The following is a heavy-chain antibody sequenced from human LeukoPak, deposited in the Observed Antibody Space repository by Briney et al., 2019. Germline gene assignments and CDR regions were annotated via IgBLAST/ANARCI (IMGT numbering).Heavy chain of an antibody. CDR2: IYYSGST. Sequence: PSETLSLTCTVSGASISSTTYYWGWIRQPPRKGLEWIASIYYSGSTYYNPSLKSRVTISVDTSKNQFSLKLSSVTAADTAVYYCARISGWPATFDYWGQGTPVTVSS. J-gene: IGHJ4*02. V-gene: IGHV4-39*01. D-gene: IGHD6-19*01. CDR3: ARISGWPATFDY. CDR1: GASISSTTYY.